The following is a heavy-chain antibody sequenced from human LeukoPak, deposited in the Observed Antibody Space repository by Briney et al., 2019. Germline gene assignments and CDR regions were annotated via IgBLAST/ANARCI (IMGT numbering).Heavy chain of an antibody. CDR3: AKGYYDSHRGFFEY. CDR1: GFTFHNYA. J-gene: IGHJ4*02. D-gene: IGHD3-3*01. Sequence: GGSLRLSCKASGFTFHNYAMTWVRQAPGKGLDWVSTVSGTGNSTFYADSVKVRATISRDNSKNMLYLQMSSLRAEDTAMYYCAKGYYDSHRGFFEYWGLGTLVTVSS. CDR2: VSGTGNST. V-gene: IGHV3-23*01.